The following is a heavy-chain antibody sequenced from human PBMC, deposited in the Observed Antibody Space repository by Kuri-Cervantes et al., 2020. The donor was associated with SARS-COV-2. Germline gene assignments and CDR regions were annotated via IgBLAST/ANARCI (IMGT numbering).Heavy chain of an antibody. CDR1: GYSFKNFW. Sequence: GESLKISCQGSGYSFKNFWISWVRQMPGKGLEWMGRIDPSDSYTHYNPSFQGHVTTSADKSISTAYLEWSSLRASDTAMYFCAREMSESTSGSWFDPWGQGTLVTVSS. V-gene: IGHV5-10-1*01. J-gene: IGHJ5*02. CDR3: AREMSESTSGSWFDP. D-gene: IGHD1-1*01. CDR2: IDPSDSYT.